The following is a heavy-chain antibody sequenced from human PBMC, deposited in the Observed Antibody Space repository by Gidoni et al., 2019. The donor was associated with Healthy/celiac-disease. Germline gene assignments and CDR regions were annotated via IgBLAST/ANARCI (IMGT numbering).Heavy chain of an antibody. CDR2: ISYDGSNK. J-gene: IGHJ6*02. CDR3: AKDLGAAYYYGMDV. D-gene: IGHD6-13*01. V-gene: IGHV3-30*18. Sequence: HWVRQAPGKGLEWVAVISYDGSNKYYADSVKGRFTISRDNSKNTLYLQMNSLRAEDTAVYYCAKDLGAAYYYGMDVWGQGTTVTVSS.